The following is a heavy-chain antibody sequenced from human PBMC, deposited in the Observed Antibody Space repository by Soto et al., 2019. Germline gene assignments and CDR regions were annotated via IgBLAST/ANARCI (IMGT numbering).Heavy chain of an antibody. CDR1: GYTFSGYY. V-gene: IGHV1-2*02. CDR2: INPKSGGT. D-gene: IGHD6-6*01. Sequence: SSLQVSCKSSGYTFSGYYMHWVRQAPGQGLEWMGWINPKSGGTKYAQKFQGRVTMARDTSFNTAYMDLSRLTSDDTAVYFCAREGPGHRAREVWGKGT. CDR3: AREGPGHRAREV. J-gene: IGHJ6*03.